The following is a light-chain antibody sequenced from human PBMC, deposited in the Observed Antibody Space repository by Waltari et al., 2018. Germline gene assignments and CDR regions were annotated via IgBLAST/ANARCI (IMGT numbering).Light chain of an antibody. Sequence: DIVMTQSPDSLAVSLGERATINCKSRQGLLYSSMNKTYLAWYQKKPGQPPKLLIYWASSRESGVPARFSASGSGTDFTLTISSLQAEDVAVYYCQQYYSTPRTFGQGTKVEIK. J-gene: IGKJ1*01. CDR2: WAS. CDR1: QGLLYSSMNKTY. V-gene: IGKV4-1*01. CDR3: QQYYSTPRT.